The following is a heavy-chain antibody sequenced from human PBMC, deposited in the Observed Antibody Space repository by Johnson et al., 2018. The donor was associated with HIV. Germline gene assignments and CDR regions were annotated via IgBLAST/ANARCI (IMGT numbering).Heavy chain of an antibody. CDR1: GFTFDDYA. J-gene: IGHJ3*02. D-gene: IGHD5-18*01. CDR2: ISWNSDNI. V-gene: IGHV3-9*01. Sequence: VQLVESGGGLVQPGRSLRLSCAASGFTFDDYAMHWVRQAPGKGLEWVSGISWNSDNIAYADSVKGRFTISRDNAKNSLYLQMNSLRAEDTALYYCAKVDTATNDSFDIGGQGTMVTVSS. CDR3: AKVDTATNDSFDI.